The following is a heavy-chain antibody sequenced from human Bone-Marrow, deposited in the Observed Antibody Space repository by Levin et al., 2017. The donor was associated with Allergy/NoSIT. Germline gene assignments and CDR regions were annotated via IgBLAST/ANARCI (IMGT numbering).Heavy chain of an antibody. D-gene: IGHD3-16*01. CDR1: GLSISDNY. Sequence: PGGSLRLSCSVSGLSISDNYMNWVRQAPGKGLEWISLIYSERVLLTSGENSTYYADSVKGRFTISRDNAKNTLHLQMDNLRSEDTAVYYCTRRVGDAFDHWGQGTLVTVSS. CDR2: IYSERVLLTSGENST. J-gene: IGHJ4*02. V-gene: IGHV3-53*01. CDR3: TRRVGDAFDH.